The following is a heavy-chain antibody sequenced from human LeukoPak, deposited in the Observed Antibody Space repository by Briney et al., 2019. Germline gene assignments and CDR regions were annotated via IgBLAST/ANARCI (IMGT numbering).Heavy chain of an antibody. CDR1: GYTFTGYY. J-gene: IGHJ4*02. CDR3: ARDYDFWSGPEDY. CDR2: INPNSGGT. Sequence: ASVKVSCKASGYTFTGYYMHWVRQAPGQGLEWMGWINPNSGGTNYAQKFQGRVTMTRDTSISTAYMELSRLRSDDTAVYYCARDYDFWSGPEDYWGQGTLVTVSS. D-gene: IGHD3-3*01. V-gene: IGHV1-2*02.